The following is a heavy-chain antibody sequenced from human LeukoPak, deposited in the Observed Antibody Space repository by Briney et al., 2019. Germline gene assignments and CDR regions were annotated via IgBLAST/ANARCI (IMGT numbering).Heavy chain of an antibody. CDR2: INPNNGGT. J-gene: IGHJ4*02. CDR3: ATSMNGFSSGSYYFDY. V-gene: IGHV1-2*02. D-gene: IGHD3-22*01. Sequence: ASVKVSCKASGHTFTGYYMHWVRQAPGQGPEWMGWINPNNGGTNYAQKFQGRVTMTRDKSVSTAYVELRRLRSDDTAIYYCATSMNGFSSGSYYFDYWGQGTLVTVSS. CDR1: GHTFTGYY.